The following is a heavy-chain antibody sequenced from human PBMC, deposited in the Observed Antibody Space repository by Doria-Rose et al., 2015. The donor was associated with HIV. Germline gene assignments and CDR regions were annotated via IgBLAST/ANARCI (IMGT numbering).Heavy chain of an antibody. V-gene: IGHV2-26*01. CDR3: ARIKSSRWYHKYYFDF. CDR1: GVSLSSPGMG. D-gene: IGHD6-13*01. J-gene: IGHJ4*02. CDR2: NFSDDER. Sequence: SGPVLVKPTETLTLTCTVSGVSLSSPGMGVSWIRQPTGKALEWLANNFSDDERSYKTSLKSRLTISRGTSKSQVALTMTDMDPVDTATYYCARIKSSRWYHKYYFDFWGQGTLVIVSA.